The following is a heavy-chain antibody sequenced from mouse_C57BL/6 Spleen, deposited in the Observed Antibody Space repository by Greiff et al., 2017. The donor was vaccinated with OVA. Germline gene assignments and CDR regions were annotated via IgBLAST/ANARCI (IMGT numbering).Heavy chain of an antibody. D-gene: IGHD4-1*01. CDR2: IDPSDSYT. J-gene: IGHJ4*01. V-gene: IGHV1-69*01. Sequence: QVQLQQPGAELVMPGASVKLSCKASGYTFTSYWMHWVKQRPGQGLEWIGEIDPSDSYTNYNQKFKGKSTLTVDKSSSTAYMQLSSLTSEDSAVYYCARSRPLTGTGNYAMDYWGQGTSVTVSS. CDR1: GYTFTSYW. CDR3: ARSRPLTGTGNYAMDY.